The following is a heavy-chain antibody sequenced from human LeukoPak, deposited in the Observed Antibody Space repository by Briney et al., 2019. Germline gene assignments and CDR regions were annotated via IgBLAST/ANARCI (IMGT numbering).Heavy chain of an antibody. CDR2: INPSGGST. V-gene: IGHV1-46*01. Sequence: GASVKVSCKASRYTFTSYYMHWVRQAPGQGLEWMGIINPSGGSTSYAQKFQSRVTMTRDMSTSTVYMELSSLRSEDTAVYYCARSGLSSSGYRRGAFDIWVQGTMVTVSS. CDR3: ARSGLSSSGYRRGAFDI. J-gene: IGHJ3*02. D-gene: IGHD3-22*01. CDR1: RYTFTSYY.